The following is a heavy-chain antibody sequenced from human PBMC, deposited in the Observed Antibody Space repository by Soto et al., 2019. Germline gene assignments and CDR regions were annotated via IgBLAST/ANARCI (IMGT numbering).Heavy chain of an antibody. Sequence: QVQLQESGPGLVKPSETLSLTCIVSGGSISSYYWSWIRQPPGKGLEWIGYIYYSGSTNYNPSLKSRLTISVDTSKNQFSLKLSSVTAADTAVYYCARIINWNYGFDPWGQGTLVTVSS. CDR2: IYYSGST. CDR3: ARIINWNYGFDP. CDR1: GGSISSYY. J-gene: IGHJ5*02. D-gene: IGHD1-7*01. V-gene: IGHV4-59*08.